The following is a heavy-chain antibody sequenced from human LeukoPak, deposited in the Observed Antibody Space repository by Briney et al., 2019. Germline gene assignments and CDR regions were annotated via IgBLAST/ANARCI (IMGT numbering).Heavy chain of an antibody. CDR2: IYTSGST. V-gene: IGHV4-61*02. CDR1: GGSISSGSYY. J-gene: IGHJ4*02. Sequence: SQTLSLTCTVSGGSISSGSYYWSWIRQPAGKGLEWIGRIYTSGSTNYNPSLKSRVTISVDTSKNQFSLKLSSVTAADTAVYYCAREDIAVAGTVDDWGQGTLVTVSS. CDR3: AREDIAVAGTVDD. D-gene: IGHD6-19*01.